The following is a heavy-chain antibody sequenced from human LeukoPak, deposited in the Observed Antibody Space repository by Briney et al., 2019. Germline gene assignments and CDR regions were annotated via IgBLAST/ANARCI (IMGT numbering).Heavy chain of an antibody. D-gene: IGHD4-23*01. Sequence: ASVKVSFKASGYTFTNYFMHWVRQAPGQGLEWMGLINPTGTGTNYAQTFRGRVTMTRDTSTNTVYMDLSSLRSEDTAVYYCAREASGGYFDYWGQGTLVIVSS. J-gene: IGHJ4*02. CDR1: GYTFTNYF. CDR3: AREASGGYFDY. CDR2: INPTGTGT. V-gene: IGHV1-46*01.